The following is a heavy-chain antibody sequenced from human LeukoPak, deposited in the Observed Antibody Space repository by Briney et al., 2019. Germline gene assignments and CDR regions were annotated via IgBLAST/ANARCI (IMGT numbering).Heavy chain of an antibody. J-gene: IGHJ4*02. V-gene: IGHV3-53*01. D-gene: IGHD3-10*01. CDR2: IYSGGPT. Sequence: GGSLRLSCAASGFTVSSNYMSWLRQAPGKGLEWVSLIYSGGPTYYADSVKGRFTISRDNSKNTLYLQLNSLRAEDTAVYYCASGEWPLDYWGQGTLVTVSS. CDR1: GFTVSSNY. CDR3: ASGEWPLDY.